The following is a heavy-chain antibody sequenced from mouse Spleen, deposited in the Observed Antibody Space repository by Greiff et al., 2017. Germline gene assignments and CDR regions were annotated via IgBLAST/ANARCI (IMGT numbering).Heavy chain of an antibody. J-gene: IGHJ3*01. Sequence: EVMLVESGGGLVKRGGSLKLSCAASGFTFSSYAMSWVRQTPEKRLEWVATISSGGGNTYYPDSVKGRFTISRDNAKNTLYLQMSSLKSEDTAMYYCARRGPAESFAYWGQGTLVTVSA. CDR1: GFTFSSYA. V-gene: IGHV5-9*01. CDR2: ISSGGGNT. CDR3: ARRGPAESFAY.